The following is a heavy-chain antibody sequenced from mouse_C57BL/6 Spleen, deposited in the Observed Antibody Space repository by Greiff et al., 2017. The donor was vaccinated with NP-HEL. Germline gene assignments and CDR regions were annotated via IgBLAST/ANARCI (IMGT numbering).Heavy chain of an antibody. D-gene: IGHD4-1*01. Sequence: QVQLQQSGAELVKPGASVKISCKASGYAFSSYWMNWVKQRPGKGLEWIGQIYPGDGDTNYNGKFKGKATLTADKSSSTAYMQLSSLTSEDSAVYFCARESGTGRTWFAYWGQGTLVTVSA. CDR2: IYPGDGDT. V-gene: IGHV1-80*01. CDR3: ARESGTGRTWFAY. J-gene: IGHJ3*01. CDR1: GYAFSSYW.